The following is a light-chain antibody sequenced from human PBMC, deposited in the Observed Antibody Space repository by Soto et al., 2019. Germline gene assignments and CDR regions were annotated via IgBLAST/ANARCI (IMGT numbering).Light chain of an antibody. CDR2: LGS. J-gene: IGKJ1*01. CDR1: QSLLHSTGYSY. V-gene: IGKV2-28*01. CDR3: MQGLQTRT. Sequence: DIVMTQSPLSLPVTPGEPASISCRSSQSLLHSTGYSYLDWYLQKPGQSPQLLISLGSNRASGVTDRFSGSGSGTDFTLKISRVEAEDVGVYYCMQGLQTRTFGQGTKVEIK.